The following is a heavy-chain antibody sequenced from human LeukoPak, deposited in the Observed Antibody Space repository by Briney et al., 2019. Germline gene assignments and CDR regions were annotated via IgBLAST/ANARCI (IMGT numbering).Heavy chain of an antibody. D-gene: IGHD2-2*01. Sequence: SQTLSLTRAISGDSVSINSVTWNWIRQSPSRGLEWLGRTYYRSTWYNDYAVSVRGRITVNPDTSKNQFSLHLNSVTPEDTAVYYCARRLTQYDCFDPWGQGILVTVSS. CDR2: TYYRSTWYN. CDR3: ARRLTQYDCFDP. J-gene: IGHJ5*02. CDR1: GDSVSINSVT. V-gene: IGHV6-1*01.